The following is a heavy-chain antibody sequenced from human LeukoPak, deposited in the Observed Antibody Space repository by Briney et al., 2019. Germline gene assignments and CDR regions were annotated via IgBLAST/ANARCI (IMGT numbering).Heavy chain of an antibody. J-gene: IGHJ4*02. Sequence: SETLSLTCTVSVVSICSGCYYWSWIRQHPGKGLEWIGYIYYSGSTYYNPSLKSRVTISVDTSKNQFSLKLSSVTAADTAVYYCARNYGPFDYWGQGTLVTVSS. CDR2: IYYSGST. CDR3: ARNYGPFDY. CDR1: VVSICSGCYY. V-gene: IGHV4-31*03. D-gene: IGHD3-16*01.